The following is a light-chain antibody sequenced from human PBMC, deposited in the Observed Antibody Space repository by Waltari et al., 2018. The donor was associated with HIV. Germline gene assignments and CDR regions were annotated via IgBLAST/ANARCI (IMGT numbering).Light chain of an antibody. J-gene: IGLJ2*01. V-gene: IGLV3-19*01. CDR1: SLRKYY. CDR3: NSRDSSNNHPVI. Sequence: SSELTQDPAVSVALGQTVRIACQGDSLRKYYASWYQQKPGQAPVLVIYGKNNRPSVIPDRFSGSSSGNTASLTITGAQAEDEADYYCNSRDSSNNHPVIFGGGTKLTVL. CDR2: GKN.